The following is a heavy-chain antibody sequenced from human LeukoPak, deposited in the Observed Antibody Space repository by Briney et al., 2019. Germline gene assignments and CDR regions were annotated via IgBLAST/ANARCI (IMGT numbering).Heavy chain of an antibody. D-gene: IGHD3-9*01. CDR3: AKWDHDILTGYYWLDY. CDR1: GFTFNNYW. CDR2: IKQDGSEK. Sequence: PGGSLRLSCAASGFTFNNYWTSWVRQAPGKGLEWVANIKQDGSEKYYVGSVKGRFTISRDNAKNSLYLQMNSLRAEDTAVYYCAKWDHDILTGYYWLDYWGQGTLVTVSS. J-gene: IGHJ4*02. V-gene: IGHV3-7*02.